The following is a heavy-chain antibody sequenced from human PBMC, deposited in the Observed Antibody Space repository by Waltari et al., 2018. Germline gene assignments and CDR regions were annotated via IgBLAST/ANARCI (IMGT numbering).Heavy chain of an antibody. Sequence: EVQLLESGGGLVQPGGSLRLSCAASAFIFSNYWMSWVRQAPGKGLEWLANIKYDGSAKYYVESVRGRFTISRDNAENSLYLQMSSLRADDTAVYYCATSRAAAGNDWGQGTLVSVSS. CDR1: AFIFSNYW. CDR2: IKYDGSAK. D-gene: IGHD6-13*01. CDR3: ATSRAAAGND. J-gene: IGHJ4*02. V-gene: IGHV3-7*01.